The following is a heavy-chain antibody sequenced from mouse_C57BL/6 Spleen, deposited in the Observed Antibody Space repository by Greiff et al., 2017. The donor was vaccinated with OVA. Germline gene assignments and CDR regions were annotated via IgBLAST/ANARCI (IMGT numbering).Heavy chain of an antibody. D-gene: IGHD6-1*01. Sequence: QVHVKQPGAELVKPGASVKLSCKASGYTFTSYWMHWVKQRPGQGLEWIGMIHPNSGSTNYNEKFKSKATLTVDKSSSTAYMQLSSLTSEDSAVYYGARQGIGPLYYFDDWGQGTTLTVAS. V-gene: IGHV1-64*01. CDR2: IHPNSGST. CDR1: GYTFTSYW. CDR3: ARQGIGPLYYFDD. J-gene: IGHJ2*01.